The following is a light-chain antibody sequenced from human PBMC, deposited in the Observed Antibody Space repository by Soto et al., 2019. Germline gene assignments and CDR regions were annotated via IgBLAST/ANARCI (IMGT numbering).Light chain of an antibody. CDR3: SSYTSTSTVV. CDR2: DVS. CDR1: SSDVGGYNY. J-gene: IGLJ2*01. Sequence: QSVLTQPASVSGSPGQSITISCTGTSSDVGGYNYVSWYQQHPGKAPKLMIYDVSNRPSGVSNRFSGSKSGNTASLTISGLQADDEADYSCSSYTSTSTVVFGGGTKLTVL. V-gene: IGLV2-14*01.